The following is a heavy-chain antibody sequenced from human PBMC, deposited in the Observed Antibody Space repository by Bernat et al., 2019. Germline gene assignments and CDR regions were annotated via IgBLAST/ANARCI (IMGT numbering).Heavy chain of an antibody. J-gene: IGHJ4*02. CDR1: GGSISSSSYY. CDR3: ARHAFEWDYYDSSGYYWIDY. D-gene: IGHD3-22*01. CDR2: IYYSGST. Sequence: QLQLQESGPGLVKPSETLSLTCTVSGGSISSSSYYWGWIRQPPGKGLEWIGSIYYSGSTYYNPSLKSRVTISVDTSKNQFSLKLSSVTAADTAVYYCARHAFEWDYYDSSGYYWIDYWGQGTLVTVSS. V-gene: IGHV4-39*01.